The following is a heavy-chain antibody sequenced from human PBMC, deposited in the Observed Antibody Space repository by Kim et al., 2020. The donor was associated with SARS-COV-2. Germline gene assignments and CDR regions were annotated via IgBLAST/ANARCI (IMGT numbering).Heavy chain of an antibody. J-gene: IGHJ6*02. Sequence: GGSLRLSCAASGFTFSSYAMSWVRQAPGKGLEWVSAISGSGGSTYYADSVKGRFTISRDNSKNTLYLQMNSLRVEDTAVYYCAKGLRVLPSGMDVWGQGTTVTVSS. CDR3: AKGLRVLPSGMDV. CDR1: GFTFSSYA. D-gene: IGHD3-10*01. V-gene: IGHV3-23*01. CDR2: ISGSGGST.